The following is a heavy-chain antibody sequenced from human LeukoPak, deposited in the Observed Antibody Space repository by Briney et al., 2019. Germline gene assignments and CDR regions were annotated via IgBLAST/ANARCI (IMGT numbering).Heavy chain of an antibody. J-gene: IGHJ4*02. CDR1: GFSFSTFW. CDR2: IKHDGSVK. V-gene: IGHV3-7*04. Sequence: GGSLRLSCTASGFSFSTFWMNWVRQAPGKGLEWVANIKHDGSVKYYVDSVKGRFTISRDNAMQSLYLQMNSLRAEDTAVYYCAGGVSYWGRGTLSPSPQ. CDR3: AGGVSY.